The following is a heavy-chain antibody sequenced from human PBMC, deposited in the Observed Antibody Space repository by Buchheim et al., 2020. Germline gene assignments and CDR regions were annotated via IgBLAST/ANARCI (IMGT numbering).Heavy chain of an antibody. J-gene: IGHJ4*02. CDR1: GFTFKDYG. CDR2: TSDDGSSK. Sequence: QVHLVESGGGVVQPGRSLRLSCAASGFTFKDYGVHWVRQAPGKGLEWVAVTSDDGSSKSYADSVKGRFTISRDNSKNTLYLQMNSLRAEDAAVYYCAKPSRGSGWYFFDYWGQGTL. D-gene: IGHD6-19*01. V-gene: IGHV3-30*18. CDR3: AKPSRGSGWYFFDY.